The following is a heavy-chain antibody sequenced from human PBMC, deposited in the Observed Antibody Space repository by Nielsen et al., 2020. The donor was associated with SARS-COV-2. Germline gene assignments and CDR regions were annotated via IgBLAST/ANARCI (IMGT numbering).Heavy chain of an antibody. Sequence: GESLKISCGASGFTISSSFMSWVRQAAGKGLDWVSVIYTDGSTSHADSVKGRFTISRDNSKNTLYLQMNSLRAEDTAVYYCAREGRKLPLDYWGQGTLVTVSS. J-gene: IGHJ4*02. CDR2: IYTDGST. CDR1: GFTISSSF. V-gene: IGHV3-66*01. D-gene: IGHD5-24*01. CDR3: AREGRKLPLDY.